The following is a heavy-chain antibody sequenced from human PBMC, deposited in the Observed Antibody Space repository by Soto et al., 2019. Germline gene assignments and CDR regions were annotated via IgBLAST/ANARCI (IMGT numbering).Heavy chain of an antibody. J-gene: IGHJ6*02. CDR1: GYTVSMSG. CDR3: ARLGFEYDTSTPYYNVLHYYGVDV. V-gene: IGHV1-18*01. Sequence: ASVKVSCKSSGYTVSMSGISWVRQAPGQGLEWMGWISGYNGKTNYEQKFQDRVTMTTDTSTNMAYMELRSLRSDDTAKYYCARLGFEYDTSTPYYNVLHYYGVDVWGQGTTVTVSS. D-gene: IGHD3-9*01. CDR2: ISGYNGKT.